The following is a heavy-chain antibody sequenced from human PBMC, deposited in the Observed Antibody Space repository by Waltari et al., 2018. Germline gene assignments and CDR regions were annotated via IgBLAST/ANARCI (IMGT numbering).Heavy chain of an antibody. CDR3: AKDPAGTYYFEY. D-gene: IGHD6-19*01. CDR2: IGGSGGNT. CDR1: EFTFSSYA. V-gene: IGHV3-23*01. Sequence: EVQLLESGGGLVQPGGSLRLSCAASEFTFSSYAMNWVRQAPGEGLGWVSTIGGSGGNTYYADSVKGRFTISRDNSKNTLYLQMNSLRAEDTAVYYCAKDPAGTYYFEYWGQGTLVTVSS. J-gene: IGHJ4*02.